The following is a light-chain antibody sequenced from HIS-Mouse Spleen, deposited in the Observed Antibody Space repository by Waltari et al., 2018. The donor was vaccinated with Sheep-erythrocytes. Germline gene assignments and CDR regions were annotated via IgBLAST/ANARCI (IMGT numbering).Light chain of an antibody. CDR3: CSYAGSSTFHVV. CDR1: RSDGGGYNL. J-gene: IGLJ2*01. V-gene: IGLV2-23*03. Sequence: QSALTQPASVSGSPGQSITIPCTGTRSDGGGYNLVSWFQQHPGKAPKHMIYEGSKRPSGVSNRFSGSKSGNTASLTISGLQAEDEADYYCCSYAGSSTFHVVFGGGTKLTVL. CDR2: EGS.